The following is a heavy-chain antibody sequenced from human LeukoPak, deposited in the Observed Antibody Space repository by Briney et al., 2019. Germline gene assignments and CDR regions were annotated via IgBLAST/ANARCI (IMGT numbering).Heavy chain of an antibody. D-gene: IGHD3-3*01. Sequence: SETLSLTCAVYGGSFSGYYWSWIRQPPGKGLEWIGEINHSGSTNYNPSLKSRVTISVDTSKNQFSLKLSSVTAADTAVYYCARHRPDFRFWEWLLLWDIYYMDVWGKGTTVTVSS. J-gene: IGHJ6*03. CDR1: GGSFSGYY. CDR2: INHSGST. V-gene: IGHV4-34*01. CDR3: ARHRPDFRFWEWLLLWDIYYMDV.